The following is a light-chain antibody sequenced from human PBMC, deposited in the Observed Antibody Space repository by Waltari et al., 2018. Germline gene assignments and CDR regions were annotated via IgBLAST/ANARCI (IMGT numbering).Light chain of an antibody. J-gene: IGKJ5*01. CDR1: HDICKR. CDR2: DTS. Sequence: DIQMTQSPSSLSASVGDGVTITCPASHDICKRLAWYRQKAGEAPKLLIYDTSNLEIGVPSRFSGSGSGTLFTLTISSLEPEDFATYFCQQYESLISFGQGTRLDLK. CDR3: QQYESLIS. V-gene: IGKV1-33*01.